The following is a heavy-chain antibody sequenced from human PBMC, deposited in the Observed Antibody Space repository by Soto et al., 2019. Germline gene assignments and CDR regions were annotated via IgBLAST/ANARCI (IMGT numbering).Heavy chain of an antibody. CDR2: IYYSGST. Sequence: SETLSLTCTVSGGSISSSSYYWGWIRQPPGKGLEWIGSIYYSGSTYYNPSLKSRVTISVDTSKNQFSLKLSSVTAADTAVYYCARRVGWSGYDAFDIWGQGTMVTVSS. CDR1: GGSISSSSYY. V-gene: IGHV4-39*01. D-gene: IGHD3-3*01. CDR3: ARRVGWSGYDAFDI. J-gene: IGHJ3*02.